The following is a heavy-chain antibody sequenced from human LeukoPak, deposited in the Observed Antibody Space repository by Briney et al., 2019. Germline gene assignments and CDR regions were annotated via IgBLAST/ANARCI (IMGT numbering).Heavy chain of an antibody. Sequence: GGSLRLSCAASGFTFSSYEMNWVPHAPGKGLEWVSYISSSGSTIYYADSVKGRFTISRDNAKNSLYLQMNSLRAEDTAVYYCVRFAYCSSTSCLDYWGQGTLVTVSS. V-gene: IGHV3-48*03. D-gene: IGHD2-2*01. CDR3: VRFAYCSSTSCLDY. J-gene: IGHJ4*02. CDR1: GFTFSSYE. CDR2: ISSSGSTI.